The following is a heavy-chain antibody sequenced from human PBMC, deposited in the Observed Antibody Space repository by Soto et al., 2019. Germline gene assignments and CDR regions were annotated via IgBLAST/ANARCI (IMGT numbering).Heavy chain of an antibody. CDR2: IYHSGST. Sequence: QIMSDSRPVSNGSSSGGGYSWSWKRQPPGKGLEWIGYIYHSGSTYYNPSLKSRVTISVDRSKNQFSLKLSSVTAADTAVYYCARVPDYWGQGTLVTVSS. CDR1: NGSSSGGGYS. J-gene: IGHJ4*02. CDR3: ARVPDY. V-gene: IGHV4-30-2*01.